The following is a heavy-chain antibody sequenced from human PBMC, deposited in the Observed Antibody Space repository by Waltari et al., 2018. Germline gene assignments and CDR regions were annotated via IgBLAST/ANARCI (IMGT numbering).Heavy chain of an antibody. V-gene: IGHV4-39*01. CDR3: ARHVAVAGTPDAFDI. CDR1: GGSISSGSYY. D-gene: IGHD6-19*01. Sequence: QVQLQESGPGLVKPSQTLSLTCTVSGGSISSGSYYWGWIRHPPGKGLEWIGSIYYSGSTYYNPSLKSRVTISVDTSKNQFSLKLSSVTAADTAVYYCARHVAVAGTPDAFDIWGQGTMVTVSS. CDR2: IYYSGST. J-gene: IGHJ3*02.